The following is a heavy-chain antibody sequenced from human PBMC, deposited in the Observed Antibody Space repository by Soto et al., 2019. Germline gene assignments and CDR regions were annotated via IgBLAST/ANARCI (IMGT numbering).Heavy chain of an antibody. CDR1: GGRFSSYA. J-gene: IGHJ6*02. V-gene: IGHV1-69*13. Sequence: SSVKVSCKASGGRFSSYAISWVRKAPGQGLEWMGGIIPIFGTANYAQKFQGRVTITADESTSTAYMELSSLRSEDTAVYYCARDDSSSQENYYYGMDVWGQGTTVTVSS. D-gene: IGHD6-6*01. CDR3: ARDDSSSQENYYYGMDV. CDR2: IIPIFGTA.